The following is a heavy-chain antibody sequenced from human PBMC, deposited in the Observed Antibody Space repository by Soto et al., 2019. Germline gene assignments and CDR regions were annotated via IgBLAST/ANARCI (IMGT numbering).Heavy chain of an antibody. CDR1: GFTFSSYA. CDR2: ISYDGSNK. CDR3: ASASSIISYYDDGMDV. J-gene: IGHJ6*02. Sequence: GGSLRLSCAASGFTFSSYAMHWVRQAPGKGLEWVAVISYDGSNKYYADSVKGRFTISRDNSKNTLYLQMNSLRAEDTDVYFCASASSIISYYDDGMDVWGQGTTVTVSS. V-gene: IGHV3-30*04.